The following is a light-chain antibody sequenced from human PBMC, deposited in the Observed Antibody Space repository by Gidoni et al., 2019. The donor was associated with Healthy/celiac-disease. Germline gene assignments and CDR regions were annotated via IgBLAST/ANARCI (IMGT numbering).Light chain of an antibody. Sequence: QSVLPQPPSASGTPGPRVTNSCSGSSSNLGSNTVTWYQQLPGTAPKHLIYINDQRPSGVPDRFSGSKSGSSSALAISVLQSEDEADDYCAACDDSLNGHWVFGGGTKLTVL. CDR2: IND. V-gene: IGLV1-44*01. CDR3: AACDDSLNGHWV. J-gene: IGLJ3*02. CDR1: SSNLGSNT.